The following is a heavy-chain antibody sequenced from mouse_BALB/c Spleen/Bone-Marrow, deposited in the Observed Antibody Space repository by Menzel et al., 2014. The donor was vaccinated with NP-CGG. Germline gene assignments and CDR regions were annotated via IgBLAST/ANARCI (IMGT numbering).Heavy chain of an antibody. V-gene: IGHV5-17*02. D-gene: IGHD3-2*02. Sequence: EVQGVESGGGLVQPGGSRKLSCAASGFTFSSFGMHWVRQAPEKGLEWVAYNSSGSSTIYHADTLKGRFTISRDNPKNTLFLQMTSLRSEDTAMYYCARSRLRGYYFDYWGQGTTLTVSS. CDR1: GFTFSSFG. J-gene: IGHJ2*01. CDR3: ARSRLRGYYFDY. CDR2: NSSGSSTI.